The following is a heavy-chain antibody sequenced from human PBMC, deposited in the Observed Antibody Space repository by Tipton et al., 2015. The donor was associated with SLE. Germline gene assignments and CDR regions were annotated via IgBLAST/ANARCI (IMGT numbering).Heavy chain of an antibody. CDR2: IYYSGST. J-gene: IGHJ4*02. D-gene: IGHD3-22*01. V-gene: IGHV4-39*07. Sequence: TLSLTCAVSGGSISSSGYYWVWIRQPPGKGLEWIANIYYSGSTYYNPSLKSRVIVSVDTSKNQFSLKLSSVTAADTAVYYCARLPGSGYYYYFDYWGQGTLVTVSS. CDR1: GGSISSSGYY. CDR3: ARLPGSGYYYYFDY.